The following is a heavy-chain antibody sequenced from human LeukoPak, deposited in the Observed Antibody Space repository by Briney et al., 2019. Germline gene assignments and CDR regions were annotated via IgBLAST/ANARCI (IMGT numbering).Heavy chain of an antibody. J-gene: IGHJ3*01. Sequence: GRSLRLSCAASGFTFSTYAIHWVRQAPGKGLEWVAVISYDGSNKFYADSVMGRFTISRDNRKSTVSLQMNSLRAEDTALYYCVRDLDWGAFDVWGQGRMVTVSS. CDR1: GFTFSTYA. CDR2: ISYDGSNK. D-gene: IGHD3/OR15-3a*01. CDR3: VRDLDWGAFDV. V-gene: IGHV3-30*04.